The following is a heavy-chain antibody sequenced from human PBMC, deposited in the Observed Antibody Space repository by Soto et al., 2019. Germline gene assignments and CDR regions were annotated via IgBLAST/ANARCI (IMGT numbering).Heavy chain of an antibody. D-gene: IGHD2-15*01. Sequence: QVQLVESGGGVVQPGRSLRLSCAASGFIFSSYGMHWVRQAPGKGLEWVAVISYEGSHTYYADSVKCRVTITRDNSKNTLYLQMNSLRPEDTAVYYCAKEVHCGGGSCSWSEGFDYWGPGTLLTVSS. CDR3: AKEVHCGGGSCSWSEGFDY. CDR2: ISYEGSHT. J-gene: IGHJ4*02. CDR1: GFIFSSYG. V-gene: IGHV3-30*18.